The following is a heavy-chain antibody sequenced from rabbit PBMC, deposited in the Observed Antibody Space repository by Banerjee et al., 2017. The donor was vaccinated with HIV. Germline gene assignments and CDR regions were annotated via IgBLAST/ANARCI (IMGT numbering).Heavy chain of an antibody. Sequence: QEQLVESGGGLVKPEGSLKLSCTASGFSFSNKAVMCWVRQAPGKGLEWIACINVVTGKAVYANWAKGRFTFSKTSSTTVTLQMTSLTAADTATYFCAGGSISDSGLDLWGPGTLVTVS. V-gene: IGHV1S45*01. CDR2: INVVTGKA. J-gene: IGHJ4*01. CDR3: AGGSISDSGLDL. D-gene: IGHD1-1*01. CDR1: GFSFSNKAV.